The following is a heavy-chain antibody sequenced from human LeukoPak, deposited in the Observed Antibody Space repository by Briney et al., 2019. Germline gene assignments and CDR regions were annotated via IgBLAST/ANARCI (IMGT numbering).Heavy chain of an antibody. CDR3: ARDGDLWSGLDY. J-gene: IGHJ4*02. D-gene: IGHD3-3*01. Sequence: GGSLRLSCAASGFTFSSYGMHWVRQAPGKGLEWVAVIWYDGSNKYYADSVKGRFTISRDNSKNTLYLQMNSLRAEDTAVYYCARDGDLWSGLDYWGQGTLVTVSS. V-gene: IGHV3-33*01. CDR2: IWYDGSNK. CDR1: GFTFSSYG.